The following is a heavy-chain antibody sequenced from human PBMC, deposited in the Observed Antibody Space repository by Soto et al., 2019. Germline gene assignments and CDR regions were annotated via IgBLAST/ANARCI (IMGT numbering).Heavy chain of an antibody. D-gene: IGHD3-3*01. CDR2: MKPDSGNA. CDR1: GYTFSNYE. J-gene: IGHJ6*02. Sequence: ASVKVSCKASGYTFSNYEINWVRQATGQGLEWMGWMKPDSGNAGYAQKFQGRVTLTRDTSISTAYMELSSLRSEDTAIYYCASLGHYGFWSGNPEYYGMDIWGQGTTVTVSS. V-gene: IGHV1-8*02. CDR3: ASLGHYGFWSGNPEYYGMDI.